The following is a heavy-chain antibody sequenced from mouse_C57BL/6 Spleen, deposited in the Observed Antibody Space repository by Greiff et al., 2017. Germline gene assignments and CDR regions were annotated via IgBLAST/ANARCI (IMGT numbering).Heavy chain of an antibody. CDR1: GYSITSGYY. CDR3: AREGGYSDY. V-gene: IGHV3-6*01. D-gene: IGHD2-3*01. Sequence: EVQLVESGPGLVKPSQSLSLTCSVTGYSITSGYYWNWIRQFPGNKLEWMGYISYDGSNNYNPSLKNRISITRDTSKNQFFLKLNSVTTEDTATYYCAREGGYSDYWGQGTTLTVSS. J-gene: IGHJ2*01. CDR2: ISYDGSN.